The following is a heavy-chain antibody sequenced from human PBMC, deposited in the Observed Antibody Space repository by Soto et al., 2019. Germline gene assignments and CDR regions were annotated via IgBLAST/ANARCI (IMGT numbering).Heavy chain of an antibody. CDR1: GGSFSGYY. CDR3: ARVIGHQWLKAYYFDY. CDR2: INHSGST. V-gene: IGHV4-34*01. J-gene: IGHJ4*02. Sequence: SETLSLTCAVYGGSFSGYYWSWIRQPPGKGLEWIGEINHSGSTNYNPSLKSRVTISVDTSKNQFSLKLSSVTAADTAVYYCARVIGHQWLKAYYFDYWGQGTLVTVSS. D-gene: IGHD6-19*01.